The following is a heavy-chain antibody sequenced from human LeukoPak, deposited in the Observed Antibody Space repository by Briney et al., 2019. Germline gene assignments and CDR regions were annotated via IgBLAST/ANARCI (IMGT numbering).Heavy chain of an antibody. Sequence: KTSETLSLTCTVSGGSISSYYWSWIRQPPGKGLEWIGYIYYSGSTNYNPSLKSRVTISVDTSKNQFSLKLSSVTAADTAVYYCARDRMEVVAGTYYYYGMDVWGQGTTVTVSS. CDR1: GGSISSYY. CDR3: ARDRMEVVAGTYYYYGMDV. CDR2: IYYSGST. D-gene: IGHD6-19*01. J-gene: IGHJ6*02. V-gene: IGHV4-59*01.